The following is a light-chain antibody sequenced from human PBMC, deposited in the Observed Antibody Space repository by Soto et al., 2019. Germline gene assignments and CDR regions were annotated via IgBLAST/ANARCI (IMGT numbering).Light chain of an antibody. CDR3: QAWDSSTYYV. Sequence: SYELTQPPSVSVSPGQTASITCSGVKLGDKYACWYQQKPGQSPVLVIYQDSKRPSGIPERFSGSNSGNTATLTISGTQAMDEADYYCQAWDSSTYYVFGTRTKLTVL. J-gene: IGLJ1*01. CDR2: QDS. V-gene: IGLV3-1*01. CDR1: KLGDKY.